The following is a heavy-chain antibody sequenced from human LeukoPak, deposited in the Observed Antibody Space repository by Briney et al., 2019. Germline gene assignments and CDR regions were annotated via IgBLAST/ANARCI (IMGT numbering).Heavy chain of an antibody. V-gene: IGHV3-11*01. CDR2: ISSSGSTI. CDR3: ARVVPAAIDWFDP. D-gene: IGHD2-2*01. CDR1: GFTFSDYY. J-gene: IGHJ5*02. Sequence: GGSLRLSCAASGFTFSDYYMSWIRQAPGKGLEWVSYISSSGSTIYYADSVKGRFTISRGNAKNSLYLQMNSLRAEDTAVYYCARVVPAAIDWFDPWGQGTLVTVSS.